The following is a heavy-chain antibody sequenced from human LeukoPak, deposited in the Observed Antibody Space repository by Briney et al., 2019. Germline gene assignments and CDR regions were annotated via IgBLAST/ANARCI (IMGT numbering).Heavy chain of an antibody. J-gene: IGHJ5*02. Sequence: GGSLRLSCAASGFTLSSYSMNWVRQAPGKGLEWVSSISSSSSYRYYADSVKGRFTISRDNAKNSLYLQMNSLRAEDTAVYYCARGGHLRYGDTQNWFDPWGQGTLVTVSS. CDR1: GFTLSSYS. CDR3: ARGGHLRYGDTQNWFDP. CDR2: ISSSSSYR. D-gene: IGHD4-17*01. V-gene: IGHV3-21*04.